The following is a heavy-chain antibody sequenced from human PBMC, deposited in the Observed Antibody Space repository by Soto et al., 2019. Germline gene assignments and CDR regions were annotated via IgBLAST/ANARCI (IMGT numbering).Heavy chain of an antibody. Sequence: VAVIWYDGSNKYYADSVKGRFTISRDNSKNTLYLQMNSLRAEDTAVYYCARDRGGNYFDYWGQGTLVTVSS. V-gene: IGHV3-33*01. J-gene: IGHJ4*02. CDR3: ARDRGGNYFDY. CDR2: IWYDGSNK. D-gene: IGHD2-15*01.